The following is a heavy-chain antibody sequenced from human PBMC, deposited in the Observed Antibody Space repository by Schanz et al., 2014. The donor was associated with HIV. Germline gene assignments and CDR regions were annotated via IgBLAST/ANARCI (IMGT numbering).Heavy chain of an antibody. D-gene: IGHD3-22*01. CDR3: AKDRNYYDSKYIGKGNYYYYYGMDV. CDR2: ISYDGVNK. J-gene: IGHJ6*02. V-gene: IGHV3-30*18. Sequence: QVQLVESGGGVVQPGRSLRLSCAASGFTFDSYGIHWVRQAPGKGLEWVAVISYDGVNKHFADSVKGRFTISRDNSKNTLYLQMNRVRADDTAVYYCAKDRNYYDSKYIGKGNYYYYYGMDVWGQGTTVTISS. CDR1: GFTFDSYG.